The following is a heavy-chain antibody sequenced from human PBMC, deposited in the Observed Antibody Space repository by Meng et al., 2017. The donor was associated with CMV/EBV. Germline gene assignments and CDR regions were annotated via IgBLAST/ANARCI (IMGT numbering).Heavy chain of an antibody. V-gene: IGHV3-30-3*01. Sequence: GESLKISCAASGFTFSSYAIHWVRQAPGKGLEWVAVISSDGSKTYYADSVRGRFTISRDNSKNTLHLQMVSLRAEDTAVYYCASSAGGHYYYNGMDVWGQGTTVTVSS. D-gene: IGHD3-10*01. CDR3: ASSAGGHYYYNGMDV. CDR1: GFTFSSYA. J-gene: IGHJ6*02. CDR2: ISSDGSKT.